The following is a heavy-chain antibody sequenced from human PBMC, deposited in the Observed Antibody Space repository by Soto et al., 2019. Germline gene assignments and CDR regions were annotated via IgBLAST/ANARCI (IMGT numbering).Heavy chain of an antibody. V-gene: IGHV3-33*01. J-gene: IGHJ4*02. CDR3: ARNFGPTAGTDLGDY. CDR1: GFTFSSYG. D-gene: IGHD6-13*01. CDR2: IWYDGSNK. Sequence: GGSLRLSCAASGFTFSSYGMHWVRQAPGKGLEWVAVIWYDGSNKYYADSVKGRFTISRDNSKNTLYLQMNSLRAEDTAVYYCARNFGPTAGTDLGDYWGQGTLVTVSS.